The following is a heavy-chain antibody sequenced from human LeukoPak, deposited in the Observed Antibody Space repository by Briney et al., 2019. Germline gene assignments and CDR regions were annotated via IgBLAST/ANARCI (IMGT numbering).Heavy chain of an antibody. J-gene: IGHJ4*02. CDR3: AKSSYYDGSGYYREYYFDQ. Sequence: PGGSLRLSCAASGFTFSTYGMTWVRQAPGKGLEWVSSISGSGGSTYYADSVKGRVTVSRDMNSLRAEDTAVYYCAKSSYYDGSGYYREYYFDQWGQGTLVTVSS. V-gene: IGHV3-23*01. D-gene: IGHD3-22*01. CDR1: GFTFSTYG. CDR2: ISGSGGST.